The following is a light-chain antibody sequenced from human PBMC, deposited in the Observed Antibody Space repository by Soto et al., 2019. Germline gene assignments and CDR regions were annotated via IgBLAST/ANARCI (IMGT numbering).Light chain of an antibody. CDR1: YSDIGAYNY. V-gene: IGLV2-8*01. CDR2: EVS. Sequence: QSALTQPPSASGSPGQSVTIPCTGTYSDIGAYNYVSWYQQRPGEAPKLIIYEVSKRPSGVPDRFSGSRSGNTASLTISGLQAEDEADYYCSSYTTINSLLFGGGTKLTVL. CDR3: SSYTTINSLL. J-gene: IGLJ2*01.